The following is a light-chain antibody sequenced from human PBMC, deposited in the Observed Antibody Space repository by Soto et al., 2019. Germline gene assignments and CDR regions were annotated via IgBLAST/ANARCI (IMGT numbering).Light chain of an antibody. V-gene: IGKV1-5*03. CDR2: KAS. Sequence: DIQLTQSPSTLSGSVGDRVTITCRASQTISSCLAWYQQKPGKAPKLLIYKASTLKSGVPSRFSGSGSGTEFTLTISSLQPDDFATYYCQQYNSYPLAFGQGTKVELK. CDR3: QQYNSYPLA. J-gene: IGKJ1*01. CDR1: QTISSC.